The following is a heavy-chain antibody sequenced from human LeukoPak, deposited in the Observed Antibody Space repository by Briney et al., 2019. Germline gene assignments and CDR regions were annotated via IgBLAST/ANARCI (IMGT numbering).Heavy chain of an antibody. Sequence: SETLSLTCAVSGYFINSGYYWGWIRQPPGTGLEWIGSIYHSGSTYYNPSLKSRVTISIDTSKNQSSLRLSSVTAADTAVYYCARGGYGSGDYWGQGTLVTVSS. CDR2: IYHSGST. CDR1: GYFINSGYY. J-gene: IGHJ4*02. V-gene: IGHV4-38-2*01. D-gene: IGHD3-10*01. CDR3: ARGGYGSGDY.